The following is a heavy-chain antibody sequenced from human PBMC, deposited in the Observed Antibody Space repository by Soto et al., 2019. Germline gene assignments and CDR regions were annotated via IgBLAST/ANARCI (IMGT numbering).Heavy chain of an antibody. D-gene: IGHD1-26*01. CDR1: GGTFSSYT. CDR2: IIPILGRT. J-gene: IGHJ4*02. CDR3: AREYGGSRVFDY. V-gene: IGHV1-69*08. Sequence: SVKVSCKASGGTFSSYTISWVRQAPGQGLEWMGRIIPILGRTNYAQKFQGRTTITRDTSTSTVYLELRSLRSEDTAVYYCAREYGGSRVFDYWGQGTLVTVS.